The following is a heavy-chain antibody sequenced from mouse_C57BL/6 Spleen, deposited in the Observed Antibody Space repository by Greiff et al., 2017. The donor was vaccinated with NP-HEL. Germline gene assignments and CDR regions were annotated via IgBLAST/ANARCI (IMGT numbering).Heavy chain of an antibody. CDR3: TRNCGSSYREVYAMDY. Sequence: EVQLQQSGTVLARPGASVKMSCKTSGYTFTSYWMHWVKQRPGQGLEWIGAIYPGNSDTSYNQKFKGKAKLTAVTSASTAYMELSSLTNEDSAVYYCTRNCGSSYREVYAMDYWGQGTSVTVSS. J-gene: IGHJ4*01. CDR2: IYPGNSDT. D-gene: IGHD1-1*01. CDR1: GYTFTSYW. V-gene: IGHV1-5*01.